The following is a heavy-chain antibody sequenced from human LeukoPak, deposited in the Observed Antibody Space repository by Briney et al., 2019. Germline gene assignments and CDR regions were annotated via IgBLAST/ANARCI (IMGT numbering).Heavy chain of an antibody. D-gene: IGHD2-2*01. V-gene: IGHV4-30-2*01. CDR2: IYHSGST. J-gene: IGHJ4*02. CDR1: GGSISSGGYY. CDR3: ARTVVELAALYYFDY. Sequence: PSETLSLTCTVSGGSISSGGYYWSWIRQPPGKGLEWIGYIYHSGSTYYNPSLKSRVTISVDRSKNQFSLKLSSVTAADTAVYYCARTVVELAALYYFDYWGQGTLVTVSS.